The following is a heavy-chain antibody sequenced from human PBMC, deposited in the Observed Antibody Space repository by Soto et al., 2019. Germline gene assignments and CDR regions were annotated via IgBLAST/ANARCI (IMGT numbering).Heavy chain of an antibody. V-gene: IGHV3-15*01. D-gene: IGHD2-2*02. CDR2: IKRNSEGGTT. Sequence: GGSLRLSCAASGFTFSDARMSWVRQAPGKGLEWVGQIKRNSEGGTTDYAAPVKGRFTISRDDSQNTLYLQMNALTSEDTAVYYCRARCKSTSCYTLYIHNWGQGTLVTVSS. CDR3: RARCKSTSCYTLYIHN. CDR1: GFTFSDAR. J-gene: IGHJ1*01.